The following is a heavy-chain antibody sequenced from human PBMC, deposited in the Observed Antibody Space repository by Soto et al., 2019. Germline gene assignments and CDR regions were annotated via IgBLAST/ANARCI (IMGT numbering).Heavy chain of an antibody. D-gene: IGHD2-15*01. CDR3: ARIRGSRWYFDY. V-gene: IGHV2-70*17. J-gene: IGHJ4*02. CDR1: GFSLSTSGMC. Sequence: GSGPTLVNPTQTLTLTCSFSGFSLSTSGMCVSWIRQPPGKALEWLARIDWDDDKFYNTSLKTRLTISKDTSKNQVVLTMTNMDPVDTGTYYCARIRGSRWYFDYWGQGTLVTVSS. CDR2: IDWDDDK.